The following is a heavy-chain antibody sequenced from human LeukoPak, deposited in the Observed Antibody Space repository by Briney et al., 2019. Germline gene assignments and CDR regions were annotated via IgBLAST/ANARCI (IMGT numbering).Heavy chain of an antibody. CDR3: AKSHSLEYRGYFDY. CDR1: GFTFSVYA. D-gene: IGHD2/OR15-2a*01. J-gene: IGHJ4*02. Sequence: PGGSLRLSCATSGFTFSVYAMSWVRQAPGKGLEGVSTISDSGGSTYYADSVKGRFTISRGNSKNTLYLLMNELSAEDTAVYYCAKSHSLEYRGYFDYWGQGPLVSVSS. CDR2: ISDSGGST. V-gene: IGHV3-23*01.